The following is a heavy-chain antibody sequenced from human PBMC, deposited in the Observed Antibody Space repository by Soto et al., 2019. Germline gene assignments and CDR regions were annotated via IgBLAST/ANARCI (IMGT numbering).Heavy chain of an antibody. Sequence: SETLSLTCTVSGGSITSYNWNWLRQPPGKALEWIGYVYNSGSTNYNPSLKSRVTISVDTSKNQFSLKVNSVTAADTAVYYCARRVVVVLTRSLDNWLDPWCQATLVTVS. CDR3: ARRVVVVLTRSLDNWLDP. CDR2: VYNSGST. V-gene: IGHV4-59*01. D-gene: IGHD2-21*01. CDR1: GGSITSYN. J-gene: IGHJ5*02.